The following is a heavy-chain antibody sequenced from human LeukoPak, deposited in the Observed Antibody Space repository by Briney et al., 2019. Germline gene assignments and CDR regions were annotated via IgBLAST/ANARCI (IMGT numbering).Heavy chain of an antibody. CDR3: ARLNPSIAARPKYYHYYYMDV. V-gene: IGHV1-69*04. CDR1: GGTFSSYA. J-gene: IGHJ6*03. Sequence: SVKVSCKASGGTFSSYAISWVRQAPGQGLEWMGRIIPILGIANYAQKFQGRVTITADKSTSTAYMELSSLRSEDTAVYYCARLNPSIAARPKYYHYYYMDVWGKGTTVTVSS. D-gene: IGHD6-6*01. CDR2: IIPILGIA.